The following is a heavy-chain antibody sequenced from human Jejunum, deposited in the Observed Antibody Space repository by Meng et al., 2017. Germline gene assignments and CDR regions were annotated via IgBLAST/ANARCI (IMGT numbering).Heavy chain of an antibody. D-gene: IGHD2-21*01. CDR2: VTTDGNT. Sequence: ELQIGGVGVAFVQPGVSLSLSFAASGFTFSSSSMTWVRQAPGKGLEWVSSVTTDGNTYYADSVKGRFTISRDNSKNTLYLQMSSLRAEDTALYYCAKLVPYWGQGTLVTVSS. CDR1: GFTFSSSS. J-gene: IGHJ4*02. CDR3: AKLVPY. V-gene: IGHV3-23*04.